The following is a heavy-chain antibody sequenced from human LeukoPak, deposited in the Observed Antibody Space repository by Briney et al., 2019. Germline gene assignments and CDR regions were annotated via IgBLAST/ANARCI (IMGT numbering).Heavy chain of an antibody. CDR3: AKMGFMGFYGSGSHFDY. V-gene: IGHV4-59*01. CDR1: GGSISSYY. D-gene: IGHD3-10*01. Sequence: PSETLSLTCTVSGGSISSYYWSWIRQPPGKGLEWIGYIYYSGSTNYNPSLKSRVTISVDTSKNQFSLKLSSVTAADTAVYYCAKMGFMGFYGSGSHFDYWGQGTLVTVSS. J-gene: IGHJ4*02. CDR2: IYYSGST.